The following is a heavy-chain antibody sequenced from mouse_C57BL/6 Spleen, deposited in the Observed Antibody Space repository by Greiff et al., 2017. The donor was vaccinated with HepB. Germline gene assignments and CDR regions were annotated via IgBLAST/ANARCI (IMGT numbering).Heavy chain of an antibody. J-gene: IGHJ1*03. V-gene: IGHV3-1*01. CDR2: ISYSGST. D-gene: IGHD1-1*01. CDR1: GYSITSGYD. Sequence: EVKLQESGPGMVKPSQSLSLTCTVTGYSITSGYDWHWIRHFPGNKLEWMGYISYSGSTNCNPSLKSRISITHDTSKNHFFLKLNSVTTEDTATYYCARDRGPNYYGSRGYFDVWGTGTTVTVSS. CDR3: ARDRGPNYYGSRGYFDV.